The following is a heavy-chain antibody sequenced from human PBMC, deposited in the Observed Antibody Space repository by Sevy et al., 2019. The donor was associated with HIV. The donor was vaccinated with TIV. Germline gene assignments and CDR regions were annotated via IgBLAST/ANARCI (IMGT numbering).Heavy chain of an antibody. J-gene: IGHJ4*02. Sequence: GGSLRLSCAASGFTFSSYSMNWVRQAPGKGLEWVSYISRSSSTIYYADSVKGRFTISRDNAKNSLYLQMNSLRDEGTAVYYCARERKMYDSSGYYFHFDYWGQGTLVTVSS. D-gene: IGHD3-22*01. CDR2: ISRSSSTI. V-gene: IGHV3-48*02. CDR1: GFTFSSYS. CDR3: ARERKMYDSSGYYFHFDY.